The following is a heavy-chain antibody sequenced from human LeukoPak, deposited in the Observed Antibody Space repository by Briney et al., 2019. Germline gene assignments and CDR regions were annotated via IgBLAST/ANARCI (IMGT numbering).Heavy chain of an antibody. D-gene: IGHD2-15*01. Sequence: ASVKVSCKASGYTFTSYYMHWVRQAPGQGLEWMGIINPSGGSTSYAQKFQGRVTMTRDTSTSTVYMELSSVRSEDTAVYYCARDGVVVAAIGGSWFDPWGQGTLVTVSS. V-gene: IGHV1-46*01. CDR3: ARDGVVVAAIGGSWFDP. CDR1: GYTFTSYY. J-gene: IGHJ5*02. CDR2: INPSGGST.